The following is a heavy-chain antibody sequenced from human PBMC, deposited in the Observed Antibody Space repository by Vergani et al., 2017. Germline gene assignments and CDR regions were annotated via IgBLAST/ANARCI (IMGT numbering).Heavy chain of an antibody. J-gene: IGHJ6*02. V-gene: IGHV5-10-1*01. CDR2: IDPSDSYT. CDR3: ARQVAVAGKWWGPYYYYGMDV. Sequence: EVQLVQSGAAVKKPGESLRISCKGSGYSFTSYWISWVRQMPGKGLEWMGRIDPSDSYTNYSPSFQGHVTISADKSISTAYLQWSSLKASDTAMYYCARQVAVAGKWWGPYYYYGMDVWGQGTTVTVPS. D-gene: IGHD6-19*01. CDR1: GYSFTSYW.